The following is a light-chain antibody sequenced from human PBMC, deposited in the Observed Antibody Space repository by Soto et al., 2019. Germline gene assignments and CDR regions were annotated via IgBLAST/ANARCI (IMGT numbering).Light chain of an antibody. V-gene: IGKV1-9*01. Sequence: QLTQSPSSLSASVGDRVTITCRASQGISRYLAWYQQKPGKAPMLLIYAASTLLSGVPSRFSGSGSGADFTLTINNLRPEDFAVYYCMQGTHWPPTFGQGTRLEIK. J-gene: IGKJ5*01. CDR3: MQGTHWPPT. CDR1: QGISRY. CDR2: AAS.